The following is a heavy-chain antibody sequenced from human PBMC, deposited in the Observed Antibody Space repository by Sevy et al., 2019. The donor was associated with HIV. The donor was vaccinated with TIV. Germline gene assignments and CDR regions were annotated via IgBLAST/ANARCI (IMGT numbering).Heavy chain of an antibody. CDR3: AREVGGYNWRPYYFDS. CDR1: GFTFSSYG. D-gene: IGHD5-12*01. J-gene: IGHJ4*02. V-gene: IGHV3-7*01. Sequence: GGSLRLSCAASGFTFSSYGMHWVRQTPGKGLEWVATIKQDESEKYYVDSVKGRFAISRDNGRNSVSLQMNGLRAEDTALYYCAREVGGYNWRPYYFDSWGQGTLVTVSS. CDR2: IKQDESEK.